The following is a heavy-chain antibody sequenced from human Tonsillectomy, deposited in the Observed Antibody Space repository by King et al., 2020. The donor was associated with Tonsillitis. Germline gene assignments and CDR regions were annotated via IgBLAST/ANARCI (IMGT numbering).Heavy chain of an antibody. J-gene: IGHJ3*02. CDR2: ISSNGGST. D-gene: IGHD1-1*01. CDR3: VKGRTGYDGFDI. V-gene: IGHV3-64D*06. Sequence: QLVQSGGGLVQPGGSLRLSCSASGFIFSSYAMHWVRQAPGKGLEYVSAISSNGGSTHYADSVKGRFSISRDNSKNTLYFQMSSLRVEDTAVYYCVKGRTGYDGFDIWGQGTMVTVSS. CDR1: GFIFSSYA.